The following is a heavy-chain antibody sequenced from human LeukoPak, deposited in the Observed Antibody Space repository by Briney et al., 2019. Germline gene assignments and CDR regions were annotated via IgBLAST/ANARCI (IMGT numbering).Heavy chain of an antibody. D-gene: IGHD3-10*01. V-gene: IGHV3-48*01. Sequence: GGSLRLSCAASGFTFSSYSMSWVRQAPGKGLEWVSYISSSSSTIYYADSVKGRFTISRDNAKNSLYLQMNSLRAEDTAVYYCATGPELWFDLRAFDIWGQGTMVTVSS. CDR1: GFTFSSYS. CDR3: ATGPELWFDLRAFDI. CDR2: ISSSSSTI. J-gene: IGHJ3*02.